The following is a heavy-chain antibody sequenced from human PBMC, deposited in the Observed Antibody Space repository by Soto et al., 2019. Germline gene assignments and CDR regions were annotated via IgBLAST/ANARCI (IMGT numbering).Heavy chain of an antibody. D-gene: IGHD2-15*01. CDR2: IDPSDSYT. J-gene: IGHJ6*02. Sequence: GSLKISCKGSGYSFTSYWISWVRQMPGKGLEWMGRIDPSDSYTNYSPSFQGHVTISADKSTSTAYLQWSSLKASDTAMYYCYILHSGDRYYGMDVWGQGTTVTVSS. CDR1: GYSFTSYW. V-gene: IGHV5-10-1*01. CDR3: YILHSGDRYYGMDV.